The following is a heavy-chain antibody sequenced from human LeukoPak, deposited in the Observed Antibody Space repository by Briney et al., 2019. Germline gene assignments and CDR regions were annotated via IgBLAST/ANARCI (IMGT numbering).Heavy chain of an antibody. D-gene: IGHD6-19*01. V-gene: IGHV1-3*01. CDR2: INAANGNT. CDR1: GYTFTSYG. J-gene: IGHJ5*02. Sequence: ASVKVSCKASGYTFTSYGISWVRQAPGQRLEWMGWINAANGNTQYSQKFQGRVTITRDTSASTAYMELSSLRSEDTAVYYCARGAPIRVAVAATFDPWGQGTLVTVPS. CDR3: ARGAPIRVAVAATFDP.